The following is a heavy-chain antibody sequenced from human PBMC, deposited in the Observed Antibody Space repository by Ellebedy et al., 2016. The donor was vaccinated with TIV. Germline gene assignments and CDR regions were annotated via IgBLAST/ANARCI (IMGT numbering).Heavy chain of an antibody. J-gene: IGHJ4*02. CDR2: ISDSGATT. CDR3: ARDQGVDSRGLDY. CDR1: GFTFSAYT. D-gene: IGHD3/OR15-3a*01. V-gene: IGHV3-23*01. Sequence: GESLKISCAASGFTFSAYTMSWVRQAPGKGLEWISIISDSGATTSYADSVKGRFTISRDNSVNTLFLQMDRLRVDDTAVYYCARDQGVDSRGLDYWGQGTLVTVSS.